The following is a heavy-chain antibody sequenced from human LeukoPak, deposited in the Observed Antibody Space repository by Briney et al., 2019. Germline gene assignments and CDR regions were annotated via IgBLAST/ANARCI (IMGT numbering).Heavy chain of an antibody. CDR3: SRDRVLGSGSLDA. Sequence: GGSLSLSCAASGFTFSSDWMHWVGQAPGKGLVWVSRIRGDGNDATYADSGKGRFTVSRDNARSTLFLQMNRLTADDTAVYYCSRDRVLGSGSLDAWGQGTLVSVSS. CDR1: GFTFSSDW. CDR2: IRGDGNDA. D-gene: IGHD3-10*01. J-gene: IGHJ5*02. V-gene: IGHV3-74*01.